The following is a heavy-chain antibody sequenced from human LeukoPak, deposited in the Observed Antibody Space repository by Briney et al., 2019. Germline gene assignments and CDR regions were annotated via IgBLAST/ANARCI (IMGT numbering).Heavy chain of an antibody. D-gene: IGHD3-10*01. Sequence: PSETLSLTCAVYGGSFSGYYWSWIRQPPGKGLEWIGEINHSGSTNYNPSLKGRVTISVDTSKNQFSLKLSSVTAADTAVYYCARGSGRRGTMVWGVIIRPYYFDYWGQGTLVTVSS. J-gene: IGHJ4*02. CDR3: ARGSGRRGTMVWGVIIRPYYFDY. V-gene: IGHV4-34*01. CDR1: GGSFSGYY. CDR2: INHSGST.